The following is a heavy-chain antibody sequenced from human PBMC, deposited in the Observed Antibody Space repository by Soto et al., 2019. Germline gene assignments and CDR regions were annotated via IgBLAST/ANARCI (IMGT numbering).Heavy chain of an antibody. V-gene: IGHV5-51*01. CDR2: IYPGDSYT. CDR1: GYSFTTYW. D-gene: IGHD4-17*01. Sequence: PGESLKISWQASGYSFTTYWISWVRQMPGKGLEWMGIIYPGDSYTSYSPSFQGQVTISADKSISTAYLQWSSLKASDTAMYYCARSYGEVYYYYGMDVWGQGTTVTVSS. J-gene: IGHJ6*02. CDR3: ARSYGEVYYYYGMDV.